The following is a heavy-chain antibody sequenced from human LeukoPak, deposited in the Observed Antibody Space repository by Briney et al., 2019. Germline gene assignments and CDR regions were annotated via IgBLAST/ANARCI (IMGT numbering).Heavy chain of an antibody. V-gene: IGHV4-38-2*01. D-gene: IGHD3-10*01. Sequence: SETLSLTCAVSGYSISSGYYWGGSRPPPGKGLEGIGRIYNSGSTYYNPSLKSRVTISVDTSKNQFSLKLSSVPAADTAVYYCARCGSGSYYTYYYYGMDVWGKGTTVTVSS. CDR1: GYSISSGYY. CDR3: ARCGSGSYYTYYYYGMDV. J-gene: IGHJ6*04. CDR2: IYNSGST.